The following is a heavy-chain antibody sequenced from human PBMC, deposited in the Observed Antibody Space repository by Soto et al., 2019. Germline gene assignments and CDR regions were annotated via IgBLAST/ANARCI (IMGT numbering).Heavy chain of an antibody. CDR2: ISWDSRKV. J-gene: IGHJ4*02. CDR1: GFTFDDYT. CDR3: AKNMVYFAYSVSRPYEH. Sequence: EVQLVESGGGLVQPGRSLRLSCAASGFTFDDYTMHWVRQAPGKGLEWVSLISWDSRKVDYADSVKGRFSISRDNARSSLYLQMNSLTPEDTAIYYCAKNMVYFAYSVSRPYEHWGRGTLVAVSS. V-gene: IGHV3-9*01. D-gene: IGHD4-4*01.